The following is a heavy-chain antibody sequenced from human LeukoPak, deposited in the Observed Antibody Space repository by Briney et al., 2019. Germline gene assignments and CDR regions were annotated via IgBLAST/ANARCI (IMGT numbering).Heavy chain of an antibody. D-gene: IGHD3-22*01. J-gene: IGHJ4*02. V-gene: IGHV3-33*06. CDR3: AKGSYYDSSGSFYSDY. CDR2: IWYDGSNK. CDR1: GFTFSSYG. Sequence: GGSLRLSCAASGFTFSSYGMHWVRQAPGKGLEWVAVIWYDGSNKYYADSVKGRFTISRDNSKNTLYVQVNSLGTEDTAAYYCAKGSYYDSSGSFYSDYWGQGTLVTVSS.